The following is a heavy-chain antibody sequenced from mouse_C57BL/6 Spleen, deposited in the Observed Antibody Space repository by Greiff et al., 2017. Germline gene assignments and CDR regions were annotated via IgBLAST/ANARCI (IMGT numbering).Heavy chain of an antibody. D-gene: IGHD1-1*01. CDR1: GFTFTDYY. V-gene: IGHV7-3*01. Sequence: DVMLVESGGGLVQPGGSLSLSCAASGFTFTDYYMSWVRQPPGKALEWLGFIRNKANGYTTEYSASVKGRFTISRDNSQSILYLQMNALRAEDSATYYCARGGSLWYFDVWGTGTTVTVSS. CDR2: IRNKANGYTT. CDR3: ARGGSLWYFDV. J-gene: IGHJ1*03.